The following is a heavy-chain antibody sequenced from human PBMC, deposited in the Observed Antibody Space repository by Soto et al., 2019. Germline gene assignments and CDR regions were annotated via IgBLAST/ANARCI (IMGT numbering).Heavy chain of an antibody. J-gene: IGHJ6*03. V-gene: IGHV1-3*01. Sequence: QVQLVQSGAEVKKPGASVKVSCKASGYTFTSYAMHWVRQAPGQRLEWMGWINAGNGNTKYSQKFQGRVTITRDTSASTAYMELSSLRSEDTAVYYCARLLMTTGIRYYYYGYMDVWGKGTTVTVSS. CDR3: ARLLMTTGIRYYYYGYMDV. CDR2: INAGNGNT. D-gene: IGHD4-4*01. CDR1: GYTFTSYA.